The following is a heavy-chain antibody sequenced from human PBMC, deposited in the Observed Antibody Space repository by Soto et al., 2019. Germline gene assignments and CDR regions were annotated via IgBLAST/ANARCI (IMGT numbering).Heavy chain of an antibody. D-gene: IGHD4-17*01. CDR1: GCTFTSYC. V-gene: IGHV1-18*01. CDR2: ISAYNGNT. Sequence: GXSVQVSWTTSGCTFTSYCIRLVRQAPGQGLEWMGWISAYNGNTNYAQKLQGRVPMTTDTSTSTAYMELRSLRSDDTAVYYCARDDYGEDYYYSGMDVWGQGTTVTVSS. J-gene: IGHJ6*02. CDR3: ARDDYGEDYYYSGMDV.